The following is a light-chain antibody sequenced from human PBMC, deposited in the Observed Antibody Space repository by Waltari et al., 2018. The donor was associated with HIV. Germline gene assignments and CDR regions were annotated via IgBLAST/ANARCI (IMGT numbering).Light chain of an antibody. CDR2: EVT. J-gene: IGLJ2*01. Sequence: QSALTQPPSASGSLGQSVTIPCTGSSSDLGAYDFVSWFQQHPHNAPKLVLYEVTKGPSGPPDRSSGSRSGNKACPGVYGLQPDDTAAYFCSAYGENGRVLFGVVTTLTFL. CDR1: SSDLGAYDF. V-gene: IGLV2-8*01. CDR3: SAYGENGRVL.